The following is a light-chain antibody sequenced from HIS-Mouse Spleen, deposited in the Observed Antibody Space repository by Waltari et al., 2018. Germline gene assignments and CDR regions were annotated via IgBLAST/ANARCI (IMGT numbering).Light chain of an antibody. CDR2: EGS. CDR1: SSDVGAYNL. CDR3: CSYAGSSTVV. J-gene: IGLJ2*01. Sequence: QSALPQPASVSGSPGQSITTSCPGTSSDVGAYNLVSWYQQHPGKAPKLMIYEGSKRPSGVSNRFSGCKSGNTASLTISGLQAEDEADYYCCSYAGSSTVVFGGGTKLTVL. V-gene: IGLV2-23*01.